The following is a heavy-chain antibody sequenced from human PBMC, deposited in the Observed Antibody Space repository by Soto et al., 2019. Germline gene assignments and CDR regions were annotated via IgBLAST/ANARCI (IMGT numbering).Heavy chain of an antibody. V-gene: IGHV1-18*01. CDR1: GYTFTSYG. CDR2: ISAYNGNT. CDR3: ARVDGNPSEVITPRRYNWFDP. Sequence: GASVKVSCKASGYTFTSYGISWVRQAPGQGLEWMGWISAYNGNTNYAQKLQGRVTMTTDTSTSTAYMELRSLRSDDTAVYYCARVDGNPSEVITPRRYNWFDPWGQGTLVTVSS. D-gene: IGHD3-10*01. J-gene: IGHJ5*02.